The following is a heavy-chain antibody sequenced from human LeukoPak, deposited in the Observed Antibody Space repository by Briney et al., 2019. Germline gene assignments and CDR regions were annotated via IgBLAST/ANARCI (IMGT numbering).Heavy chain of an antibody. CDR3: AKDQGYCSGGSCYWGAFDI. J-gene: IGHJ3*02. CDR1: GFTFSSYG. V-gene: IGHV3-30*18. Sequence: PGRSLRLSSAASGFTFSSYGMHWVRQAPGKGLEWVAVISYDGSNKYYADSVKGRFTISRDNSKNTLYLQMNSLRAEDTAVYYCAKDQGYCSGGSCYWGAFDIWGQGTMVTVSS. D-gene: IGHD2-15*01. CDR2: ISYDGSNK.